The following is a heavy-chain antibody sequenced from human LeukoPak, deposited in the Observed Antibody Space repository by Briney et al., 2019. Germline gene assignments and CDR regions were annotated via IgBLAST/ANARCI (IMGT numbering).Heavy chain of an antibody. J-gene: IGHJ4*02. D-gene: IGHD6-19*01. CDR1: GFTFSSYS. CDR3: ARGKIAVAPTHYFDY. CDR2: ISSSSTI. Sequence: PGGSLRLSCAASGFTFSSYSMNWVRQAPGKGLEWVSYISSSSTIYYADSVKGRFTISRDNAKNSLYLQMNSPRAEDTAVYYCARGKIAVAPTHYFDYWGQGTLVTVSS. V-gene: IGHV3-48*01.